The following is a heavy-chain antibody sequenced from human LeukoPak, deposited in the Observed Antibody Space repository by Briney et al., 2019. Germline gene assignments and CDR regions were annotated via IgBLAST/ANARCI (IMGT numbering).Heavy chain of an antibody. CDR2: INSDGSST. V-gene: IGHV3-74*01. D-gene: IGHD3-22*01. CDR1: GFTFSSYW. Sequence: GGSLRLSCAASGFTFSSYWMRWVRQAPGKGLVWVSRINSDGSSTSYADSVKGRFTISRDNAKNTLYLQMNSLRAEDTAVYYCARENMIVVVYDAFDIWGQGTMVTVSS. CDR3: ARENMIVVVYDAFDI. J-gene: IGHJ3*02.